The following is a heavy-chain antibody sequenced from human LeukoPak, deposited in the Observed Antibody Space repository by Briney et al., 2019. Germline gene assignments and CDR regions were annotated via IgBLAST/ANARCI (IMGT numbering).Heavy chain of an antibody. V-gene: IGHV3-23*01. D-gene: IGHD3-10*01. CDR3: ARDIRGLNWFDP. CDR1: GFPFSDYA. CDR2: ISNRGDNT. Sequence: GGSLRLSCAASGFPFSDYAMTWVRQAPGKGLEWVSAISNRGDNTYYPDSVKGRFTISRDNSKNTLYLQMNSLRAEDTAVYYCARDIRGLNWFDPWGQGTLVTVSS. J-gene: IGHJ5*02.